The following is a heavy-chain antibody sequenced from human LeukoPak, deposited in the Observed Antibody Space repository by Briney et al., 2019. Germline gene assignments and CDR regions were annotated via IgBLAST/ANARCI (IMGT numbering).Heavy chain of an antibody. CDR3: ARVTGDLLDY. Sequence: PPETLSLTCTVSGYSISSGYYWGWIRQPPGKGLEWIGSIYHSGSTYYNPSLKSRVTISVDTSKNQFSLKLSSVTAADTAVYYCARVTGDLLDYWGQGTLVTVSS. J-gene: IGHJ4*02. CDR2: IYHSGST. CDR1: GYSISSGYY. V-gene: IGHV4-38-2*02. D-gene: IGHD7-27*01.